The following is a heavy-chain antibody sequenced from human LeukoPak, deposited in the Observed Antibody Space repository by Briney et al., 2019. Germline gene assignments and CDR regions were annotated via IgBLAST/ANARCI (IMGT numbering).Heavy chain of an antibody. CDR1: GGSISSYY. J-gene: IGHJ4*02. CDR3: ARGSLDGSGNYPTGY. D-gene: IGHD3-10*01. CDR2: IYYSGST. V-gene: IGHV4-59*08. Sequence: SETLSLTCTVSGGSISSYYWSWIRQPPGKGLEWIGYIYYSGSTNYNPSLKSRVALSVDTSKNQFSLKLSSVTAADTAVYYCARGSLDGSGNYPTGYWGQGTLVTVSS.